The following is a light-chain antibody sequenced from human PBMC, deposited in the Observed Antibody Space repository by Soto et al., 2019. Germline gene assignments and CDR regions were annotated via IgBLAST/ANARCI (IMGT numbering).Light chain of an antibody. CDR2: DVN. V-gene: IGLV2-14*03. J-gene: IGLJ1*01. CDR1: SNDVGAYNY. Sequence: QLVLTQPASMSGSPGQSITISCTGTSNDVGAYNYVSWYQQHPGKAPKLMIYDVNNRPSGVSDRFSGSKSGNTASLTISGLQAEDEADYYCNSYSTSSTSYVFGTGTKLTVL. CDR3: NSYSTSSTSYV.